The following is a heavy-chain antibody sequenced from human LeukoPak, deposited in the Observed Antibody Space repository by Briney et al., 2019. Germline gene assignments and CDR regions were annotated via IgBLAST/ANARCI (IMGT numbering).Heavy chain of an antibody. CDR3: ARDCTFGAVADNFDY. Sequence: PGGSLRLSCAASGFTFSSYAMSWVRQAPGKGLEWVSSISSSSSYIYYADSVKGRFTISRDNAKNSLYLQMNSLRAEDTAVYYCARDCTFGAVADNFDYWGQGTLVTVSS. CDR1: GFTFSSYA. CDR2: ISSSSSYI. V-gene: IGHV3-21*01. D-gene: IGHD6-19*01. J-gene: IGHJ4*02.